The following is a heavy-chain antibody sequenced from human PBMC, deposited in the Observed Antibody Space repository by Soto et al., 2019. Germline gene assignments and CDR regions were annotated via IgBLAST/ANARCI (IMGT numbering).Heavy chain of an antibody. D-gene: IGHD2-2*01. Sequence: GSLRVSFLGSGFTFISYGIHCVRQSPGKGLDCLAVIWYDGSNKYYADSVKGRFTISRDNSKNTLYLQMNSLRAEDTAVYYCAREDIVVVPAAFNYYYYGMDVWGQGTTVTVSS. CDR3: AREDIVVVPAAFNYYYYGMDV. CDR2: IWYDGSNK. CDR1: GFTFISYG. J-gene: IGHJ6*02. V-gene: IGHV3-33*01.